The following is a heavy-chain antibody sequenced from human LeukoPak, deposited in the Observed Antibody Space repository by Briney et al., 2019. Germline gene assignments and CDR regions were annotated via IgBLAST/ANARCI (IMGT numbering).Heavy chain of an antibody. CDR2: IWYDAYEK. V-gene: IGHV3-33*01. CDR3: ARCSGVFGSSGY. CDR1: GVTFSSYG. Sequence: PGRSLRLSCAASGVTFSSYGMHGGRQAPGKGLEWGAAIWYDAYEKYYADSVKVRFTLSRANSKNTLYLQMNTPRAEDTAVYYCARCSGVFGSSGYWGQGTLVTVSS. J-gene: IGHJ4*02. D-gene: IGHD6-6*01.